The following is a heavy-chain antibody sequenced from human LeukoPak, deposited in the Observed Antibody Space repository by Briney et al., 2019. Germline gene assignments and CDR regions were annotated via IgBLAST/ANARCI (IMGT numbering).Heavy chain of an antibody. CDR1: GYTFTSYG. CDR2: ISAYNGNT. D-gene: IGHD3-3*01. CDR3: ARSNYDFWSGYLVDYYYYGMDV. J-gene: IGHJ6*02. Sequence: GASVKVSCKASGYTFTSYGISWVRQAPGQGLEWMGWISAYNGNTNYAQKLQGRVTMTTDTSTSTAYMELRSLRSDDTAVYYCARSNYDFWSGYLVDYYYYGMDVWGQGTTVTVSS. V-gene: IGHV1-18*01.